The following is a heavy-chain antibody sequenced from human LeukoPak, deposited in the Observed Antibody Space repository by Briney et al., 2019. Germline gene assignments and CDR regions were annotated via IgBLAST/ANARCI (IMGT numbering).Heavy chain of an antibody. J-gene: IGHJ4*02. Sequence: GGSLRLSCAASGXIFSNYGMHWVRQAPGKGLEWVAVISYDGSNKYYADSVKGRFTISRDNSKNTLYLQMNSLRAEDTAVYYCAKVVGYYDSSGYFDYWGQGTLVTVSS. D-gene: IGHD3-22*01. CDR1: GXIFSNYG. V-gene: IGHV3-30*18. CDR3: AKVVGYYDSSGYFDY. CDR2: ISYDGSNK.